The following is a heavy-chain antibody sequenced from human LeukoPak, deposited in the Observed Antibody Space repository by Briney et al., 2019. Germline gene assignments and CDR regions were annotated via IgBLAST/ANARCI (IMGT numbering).Heavy chain of an antibody. CDR3: ARVSEQVVSRYYHYYMDV. D-gene: IGHD6-6*01. Sequence: SETLSLTCAVYGGSFSGYYWSWIRQPPGKGLEWIGEINHSGSTNYNPSLGSRVTISVDTSRDQFSLKLSSASAADTAVYFCARVSEQVVSRYYHYYMDVWGKGTMVTVSS. V-gene: IGHV4-34*01. CDR2: INHSGST. J-gene: IGHJ6*03. CDR1: GGSFSGYY.